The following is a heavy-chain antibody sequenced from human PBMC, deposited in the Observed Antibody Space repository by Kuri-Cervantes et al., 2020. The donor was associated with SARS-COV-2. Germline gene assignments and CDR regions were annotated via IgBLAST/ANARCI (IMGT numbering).Heavy chain of an antibody. D-gene: IGHD2-15*01. Sequence: ASVKVSCKASGYTFTSYAMHWVRQAPGQRLEWMGWINAGNGNTKYSQKFQGRVTITRDTSANTASMELSSLRSEDTGVYYCARDEAYCSDSCPPPVGAFDVWGQGTVVTVSS. CDR2: INAGNGNT. CDR1: GYTFTSYA. J-gene: IGHJ3*01. CDR3: ARDEAYCSDSCPPPVGAFDV. V-gene: IGHV1-3*01.